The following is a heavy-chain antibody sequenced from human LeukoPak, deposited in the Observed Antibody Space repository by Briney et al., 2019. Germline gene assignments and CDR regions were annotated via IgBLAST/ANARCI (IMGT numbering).Heavy chain of an antibody. J-gene: IGHJ4*02. Sequence: PGGSLRLSCAASGFTFSSYAMSWVRQAAGKGLEWVSAISGSGGSPYYADSVKGRFTISRDNSKNTLYLQMNSLRAEDTAVYYCAKEGVGSGSYYSPYYFDYWGQGTLVTVSS. V-gene: IGHV3-23*01. CDR3: AKEGVGSGSYYSPYYFDY. CDR1: GFTFSSYA. CDR2: ISGSGGSP. D-gene: IGHD1-26*01.